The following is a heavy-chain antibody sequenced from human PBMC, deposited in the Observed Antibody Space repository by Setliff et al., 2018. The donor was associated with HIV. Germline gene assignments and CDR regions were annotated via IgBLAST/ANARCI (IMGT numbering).Heavy chain of an antibody. J-gene: IGHJ4*02. Sequence: LSLTCAVSGYSISSGYYWGWIRQPPGKGLDWIGSIYHTGNTFYNPSLKSRVTISVDPSKNQILLRLSSVTAADTAVYYCARLSGGMVPNYWGQGTLVTVSS. CDR2: IYHTGNT. D-gene: IGHD3-10*01. CDR3: ARLSGGMVPNY. CDR1: GYSISSGYY. V-gene: IGHV4-38-2*01.